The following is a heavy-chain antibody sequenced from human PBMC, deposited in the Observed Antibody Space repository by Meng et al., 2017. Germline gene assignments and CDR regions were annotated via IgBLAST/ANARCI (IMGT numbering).Heavy chain of an antibody. CDR3: ARRYYYDSSGYYFYVFGY. V-gene: IGHV7-4-1*02. CDR2: INTNTGNP. Sequence: VLLVQAVVDLKKPVTSVKVSCSAPGYTFTTYDMNWARQPPGQGFEWMGCINTNTGNPTYAQGFTGRFVFSLDTSVSTAYLQISRLKAEDTAVYYCARRYYYDSSGYYFYVFGYWGQGTLVTVSS. CDR1: GYTFTTYD. D-gene: IGHD3-22*01. J-gene: IGHJ4*02.